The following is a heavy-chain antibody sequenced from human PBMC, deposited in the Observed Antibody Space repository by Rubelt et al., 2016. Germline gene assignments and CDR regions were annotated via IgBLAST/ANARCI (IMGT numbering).Heavy chain of an antibody. CDR1: GFTFSDYY. J-gene: IGHJ6*02. CDR3: ARDFDFWSGYYTGYYYYGMDV. Sequence: QVQLVESGGGLVKPGGSLRLSCAASGFTFSDYYMSWIRQAPGKGLEWVSYISSSGSTIYYADSVKGRFTISMDNAKNSLYVQMNSLRAEDTAVYYCARDFDFWSGYYTGYYYYGMDVWGQGTTVTVSS. V-gene: IGHV3-11*01. CDR2: ISSSGSTI. D-gene: IGHD3-3*01.